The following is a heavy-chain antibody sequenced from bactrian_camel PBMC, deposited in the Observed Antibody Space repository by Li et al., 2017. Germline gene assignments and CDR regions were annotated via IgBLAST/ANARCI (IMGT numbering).Heavy chain of an antibody. Sequence: QLVESGGGLVQPGGSLRLSCAVSGRTFTSAYMGWVRRAPGQGPEWVSSIHRDDSTTYYADSVKGRFTISRDNAKNSLLLQLNSLKTEDTAMYYCGSGLLQHHFYWGQGTQVTVS. CDR2: IHRDDSTT. V-gene: IGHV3-2*01. CDR3: GSGLLQHHFY. CDR1: GRTFTSAY. J-gene: IGHJ4*01. D-gene: IGHD2*01.